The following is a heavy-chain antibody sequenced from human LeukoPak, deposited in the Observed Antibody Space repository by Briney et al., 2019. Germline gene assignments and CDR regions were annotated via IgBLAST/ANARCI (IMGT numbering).Heavy chain of an antibody. Sequence: GGSLRLSCAASGFSFSSVAMTWVRQAPGKGLEWVSAISGSGGSTYYADSVKGRFTISRDNSKNTLYLQMNSLRAEDTAVYYCAKTIIAARPHYFDYWGQGTLVTVSS. CDR1: GFSFSSVA. CDR3: AKTIIAARPHYFDY. CDR2: ISGSGGST. D-gene: IGHD6-6*01. J-gene: IGHJ4*02. V-gene: IGHV3-23*01.